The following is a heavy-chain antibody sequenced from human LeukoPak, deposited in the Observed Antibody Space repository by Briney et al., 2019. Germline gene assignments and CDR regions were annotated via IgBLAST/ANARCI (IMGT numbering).Heavy chain of an antibody. Sequence: PSETLSLTCTVSGGSIGSYYWSWLRQPPGKGLEWVGYIYHSGSTKYNPSLKSRVTISVDTSKSQFSLKLSSVTAADTAVYYCASGVDYYYYYMDVWGKGTTVTISS. CDR3: ASGVDYYYYYMDV. V-gene: IGHV4-59*12. D-gene: IGHD3-10*01. J-gene: IGHJ6*03. CDR1: GGSIGSYY. CDR2: IYHSGST.